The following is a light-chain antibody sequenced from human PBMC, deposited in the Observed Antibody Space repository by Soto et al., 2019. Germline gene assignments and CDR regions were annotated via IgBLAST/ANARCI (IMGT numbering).Light chain of an antibody. CDR1: SSNIGSNY. Sequence: QSVLTQPPSASGTPGQRVTISCSGSSSNIGSNYVYWYQQLPGTAPKLLIYKNNQRPSAVPDRFSGAKSGTSDSLAISGLRSEDDADYYCATWDDSLSASVFGGGTQLTVL. J-gene: IGLJ7*01. V-gene: IGLV1-47*01. CDR3: ATWDDSLSASV. CDR2: KNN.